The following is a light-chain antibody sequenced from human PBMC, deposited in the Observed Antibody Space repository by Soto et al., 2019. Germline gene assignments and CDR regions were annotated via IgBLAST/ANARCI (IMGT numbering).Light chain of an antibody. V-gene: IGKV4-1*01. J-gene: IGKJ5*01. CDR2: GAS. CDR1: QSVLYSSNNKNY. Sequence: DIVMTQSPYSLAVSLGERATINCKSSQSVLYSSNNKNYLAWYQQKPGQPPKLLIFGASNRATDIPARFSGGGSGTDFTLTISRLEPDDFALYYCQHYGASPITFGQGTRLAIK. CDR3: QHYGASPIT.